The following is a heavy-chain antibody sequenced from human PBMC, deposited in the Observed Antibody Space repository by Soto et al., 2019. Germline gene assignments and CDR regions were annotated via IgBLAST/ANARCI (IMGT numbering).Heavy chain of an antibody. CDR1: GGSISSGDYY. D-gene: IGHD6-6*01. CDR3: ARESWLVLDYYGMDV. Sequence: PSETLSLTCTVSGGSISSGDYYWSWIRQPPGKGLEWIGYIYYSGSTYYNPSLKSRVTISVDTSKNQFSLKLSSVTAADTAVYYCARESWLVLDYYGMDVWGQGTTVTVSS. J-gene: IGHJ6*02. V-gene: IGHV4-30-4*01. CDR2: IYYSGST.